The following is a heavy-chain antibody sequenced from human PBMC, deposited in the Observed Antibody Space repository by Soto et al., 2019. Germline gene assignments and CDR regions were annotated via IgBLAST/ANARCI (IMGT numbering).Heavy chain of an antibody. D-gene: IGHD2-2*01. J-gene: IGHJ4*02. V-gene: IGHV5-51*01. CDR2: IYPGDSEA. CDR3: ARHAGRCSSTSCPVGY. Sequence: GESLKISCKGSGYSFTSYWIAWVRQMPGKGLEWMGIIYPGDSEARYSPSFQGQVTISADKSITTAYLQWSSLKASDTAMYYCARHAGRCSSTSCPVGYWGQGTLVTVSS. CDR1: GYSFTSYW.